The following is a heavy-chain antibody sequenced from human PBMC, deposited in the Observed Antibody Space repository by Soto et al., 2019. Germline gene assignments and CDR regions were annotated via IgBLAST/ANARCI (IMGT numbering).Heavy chain of an antibody. CDR1: GGSISSYY. Sequence: QVQLQESGPGLVKPSETLSLTCTVSGGSISSYYWSWIRQPPGKGLECIGYIYYSGSTNYNPSLKSRVTISVDTSKNQFSLKLSSVTAADTAVYYCARLTRYLGGFVCWGQGTLVTVSS. CDR3: ARLTRYLGGFVC. V-gene: IGHV4-59*08. D-gene: IGHD3-16*01. J-gene: IGHJ4*02. CDR2: IYYSGST.